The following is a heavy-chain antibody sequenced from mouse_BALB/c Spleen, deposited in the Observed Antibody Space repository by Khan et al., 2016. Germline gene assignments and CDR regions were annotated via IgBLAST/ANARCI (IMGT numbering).Heavy chain of an antibody. CDR1: GLIFSSCA. D-gene: IGHD2-4*01. Sequence: EVELVESGGGLVKPGGSLKISCAASGLIFSSCAMSWVRQTPEKRLEWVASISSGGNTYYPDSVKGRLTISRDNARNIVYLQMSSLRSEDTALYYCTRGEYDYDGWFAYWGQGTRVTVSA. V-gene: IGHV5-6-5*01. CDR3: TRGEYDYDGWFAY. CDR2: ISSGGNT. J-gene: IGHJ3*01.